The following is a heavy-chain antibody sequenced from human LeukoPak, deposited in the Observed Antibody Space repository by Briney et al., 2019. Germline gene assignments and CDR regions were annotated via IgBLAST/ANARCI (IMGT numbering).Heavy chain of an antibody. D-gene: IGHD3-16*01. Sequence: SVKVSCKASGGTFSSYAISWVRQAPGQGLEWMGRIIPILGIANYAQKFQGRVTITADKSTSTAFMELSSLRSGDTAVYYCARYEGDVTPTWGDAFDIWGQGTMVTVSS. CDR1: GGTFSSYA. CDR2: IIPILGIA. CDR3: ARYEGDVTPTWGDAFDI. J-gene: IGHJ3*02. V-gene: IGHV1-69*04.